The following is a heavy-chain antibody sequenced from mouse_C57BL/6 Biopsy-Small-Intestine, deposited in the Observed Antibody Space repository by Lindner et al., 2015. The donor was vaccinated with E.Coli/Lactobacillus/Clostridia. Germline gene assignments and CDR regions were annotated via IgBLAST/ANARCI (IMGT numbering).Heavy chain of an antibody. CDR2: INPSTGGT. J-gene: IGHJ2*01. CDR3: ARSYYDYLDY. V-gene: IGHV1-42*01. Sequence: VQLQESGPELVKPGASAKISCKASGYSFTGYYMNWVKQSPEKSLEWIGEINPSTGGTTYNQKFKAKATLTVDKSSNTAYMQLRSLTSEDSAVYYCARSYYDYLDYWGQGTTLTVSS. CDR1: GYSFTGYY. D-gene: IGHD2-4*01.